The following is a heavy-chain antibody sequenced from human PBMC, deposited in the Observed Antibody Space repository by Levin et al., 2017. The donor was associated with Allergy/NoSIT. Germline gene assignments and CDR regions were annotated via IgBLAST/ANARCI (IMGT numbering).Heavy chain of an antibody. CDR3: AKRGGSGSASH. V-gene: IGHV3-23*01. CDR2: ISGSGGST. Sequence: GESLKISCAASGFTFSSYAMSWVRQAPGKGLEWVSAISGSGGSTYYADSVKGRFTISRDNSKNTLYLQMNSLRAEDTAVYYCAKRGGSGSASHWGQGTLVTVSS. CDR1: GFTFSSYA. J-gene: IGHJ1*01. D-gene: IGHD6-19*01.